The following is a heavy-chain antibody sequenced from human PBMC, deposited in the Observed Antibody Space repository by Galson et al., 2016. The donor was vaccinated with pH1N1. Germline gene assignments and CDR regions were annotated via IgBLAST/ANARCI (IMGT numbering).Heavy chain of an antibody. CDR2: IWYDGSNQ. J-gene: IGHJ4*02. CDR1: GFTFSNHA. CDR3: VRESWRFGGDSDY. D-gene: IGHD2-15*01. Sequence: SLRLSCAASGFTFSNHAMHWVRHVPGKGLDWVALIWYDGSNQYYTDSVKGRFTISRDNSNNTLYLQMKSLRVEDTAVYYCVRESWRFGGDSDYWGQGTLVAVSP. V-gene: IGHV3-33*01.